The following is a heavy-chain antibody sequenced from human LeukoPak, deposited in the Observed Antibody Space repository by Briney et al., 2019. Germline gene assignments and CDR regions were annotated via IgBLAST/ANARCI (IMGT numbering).Heavy chain of an antibody. CDR1: GGSFSGYY. J-gene: IGHJ5*02. D-gene: IGHD3-10*01. CDR3: ARHGRRRFGEFNWFDP. CDR2: INHSGST. V-gene: IGHV4-34*01. Sequence: PSETLSLTCAVYGGSFSGYYWSWIRQPPGKGLEWIGEINHSGSTNYNPSLKSRVTISVDTSKNQFSLKLSSVTAADTAVYYCARHGRRRFGEFNWFDPWGQGTLVTVSS.